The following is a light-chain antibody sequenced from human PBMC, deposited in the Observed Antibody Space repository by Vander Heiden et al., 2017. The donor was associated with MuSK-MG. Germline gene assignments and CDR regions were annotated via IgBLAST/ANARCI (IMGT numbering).Light chain of an antibody. J-gene: IGLJ2*01. Sequence: SYVLTQPPSVSVAPGQTATITCGGDHIGSKSVQWNQQKPGPAPVVVVYDDSDRPSGIPERFSGSNSRNTATLTISRVEPGDEADDYCQLWDPAGDHPDVVFGGGTKLMVL. CDR1: HIGSKS. CDR2: DDS. CDR3: QLWDPAGDHPDVV. V-gene: IGLV3-21*02.